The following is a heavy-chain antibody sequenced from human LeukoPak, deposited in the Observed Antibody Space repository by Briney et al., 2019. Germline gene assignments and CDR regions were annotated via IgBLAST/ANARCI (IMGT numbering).Heavy chain of an antibody. CDR2: INPNSGGT. V-gene: IGHV1-2*02. Sequence: ASVKVSCKASGYTFTGYYMHWVRQAPGQGLEWMGWINPNSGGTDYAQKFQGRVTMTRDTSISTAYMELSRLRSDDTAVYYCARDHSIDYGGNFDYWGQGTLVTVSS. J-gene: IGHJ4*02. CDR1: GYTFTGYY. D-gene: IGHD4-23*01. CDR3: ARDHSIDYGGNFDY.